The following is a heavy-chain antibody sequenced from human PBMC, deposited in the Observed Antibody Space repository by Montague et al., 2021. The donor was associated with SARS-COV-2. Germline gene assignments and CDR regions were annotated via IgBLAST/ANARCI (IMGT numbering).Heavy chain of an antibody. CDR2: ISSSSSYT. V-gene: IGHV3-11*05. D-gene: IGHD3-9*01. CDR3: ARADILTGYHYWYFDL. Sequence: SLRLSCAASGLTFSDYYMSWIRQAPGKGLEWVSYISSSSSYTNYADSVKGRFTISRDNAKNSLYLQMNSLRAEDTAVYYCARADILTGYHYWYFDLWGRGTLVTVSS. J-gene: IGHJ2*01. CDR1: GLTFSDYY.